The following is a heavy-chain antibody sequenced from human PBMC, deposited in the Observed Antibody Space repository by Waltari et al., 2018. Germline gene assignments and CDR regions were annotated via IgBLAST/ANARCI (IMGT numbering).Heavy chain of an antibody. D-gene: IGHD5-18*01. CDR1: GFDFGSYW. Sequence: EVQLVESGGGLVQPGESLRLSCAASGFDFGSYWMRCVRQSPGKGLEWVSRINIDGGYISYADSVKGRFTISRDNAKNRVFLQLNSVRGEDTAVYYCARKGGRGYPYGPFYYDYWGQGTLVTVSS. J-gene: IGHJ4*02. V-gene: IGHV3-74*01. CDR2: INIDGGYI. CDR3: ARKGGRGYPYGPFYYDY.